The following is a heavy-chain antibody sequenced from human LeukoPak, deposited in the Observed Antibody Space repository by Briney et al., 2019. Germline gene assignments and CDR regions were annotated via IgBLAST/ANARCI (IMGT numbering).Heavy chain of an antibody. CDR1: GFTFSSYG. Sequence: GGSLRLSCAATGFTFSSYGMHWVRQAPGKGLEWVAVIWYDGSNKYYADSVKGRFTISRDNSKNTLYLQMNSLRAEDTAVYYCAREEDGLYFDYWGQGTLVTVSS. J-gene: IGHJ4*02. V-gene: IGHV3-33*01. D-gene: IGHD5-24*01. CDR3: AREEDGLYFDY. CDR2: IWYDGSNK.